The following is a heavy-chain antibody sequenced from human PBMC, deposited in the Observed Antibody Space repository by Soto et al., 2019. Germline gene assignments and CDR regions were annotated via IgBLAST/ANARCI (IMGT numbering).Heavy chain of an antibody. CDR3: ARGLYAWPNWYFEL. J-gene: IGHJ2*01. D-gene: IGHD2-8*01. Sequence: ASVKVSCKASGYTFTPYVMHWVRQAPGQRLEWMGWINAGNGNTKYSQKFQGRVTITRDTSASTAYMELSSLRSEDTAVYYCARGLYAWPNWYFELWGRGTLVTVSS. V-gene: IGHV1-3*01. CDR2: INAGNGNT. CDR1: GYTFTPYV.